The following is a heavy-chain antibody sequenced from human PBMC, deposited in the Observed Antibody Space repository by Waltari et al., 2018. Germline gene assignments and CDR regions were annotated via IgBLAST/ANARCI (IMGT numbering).Heavy chain of an antibody. CDR1: GFTFSNSW. CDR2: IKQDGGEK. Sequence: EVQLVASGGGLVQPGGSLRLSCSAAGFTFSNSWMSWVRQAAGKGLEWVASIKQDGGEKYYVDSMKGRFTISRDNDNNSLFLQMDSLRVEDTAVYYCARGVTTVECWGQGALVTVSS. D-gene: IGHD2-21*02. J-gene: IGHJ4*02. CDR3: ARGVTTVEC. V-gene: IGHV3-7*04.